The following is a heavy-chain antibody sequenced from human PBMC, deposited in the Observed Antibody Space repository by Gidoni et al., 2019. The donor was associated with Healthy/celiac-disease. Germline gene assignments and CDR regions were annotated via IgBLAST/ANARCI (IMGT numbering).Heavy chain of an antibody. CDR2: IYTSGST. CDR1: GGSISSGSYY. J-gene: IGHJ4*02. Sequence: QVQLQESGPGLVKPSHPLSLTCPVSGGSISSGSYYWSWIRPPAGKGLEWIVRIYTSGSTNYNPSLKSRVTISVDTSKNQFSLKLSSVTAADTAVYYCARGSVPTVTGKSFDYWGQGTLVTVSS. V-gene: IGHV4-61*02. CDR3: ARGSVPTVTGKSFDY. D-gene: IGHD4-17*01.